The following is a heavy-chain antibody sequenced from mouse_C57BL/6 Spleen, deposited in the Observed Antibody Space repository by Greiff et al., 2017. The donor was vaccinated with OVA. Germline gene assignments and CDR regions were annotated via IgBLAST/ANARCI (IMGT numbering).Heavy chain of an antibody. CDR3: ARSRGLDGGDFDY. CDR2: IHPNSGST. D-gene: IGHD3-3*01. V-gene: IGHV1-64*01. J-gene: IGHJ2*01. Sequence: QVQLQQSGAELVKPGASVKLSCKASGYTFTSYWMHWVKQRPGQGLEWIGMIHPNSGSTNYNEKFKSKATLTVDKSSSTAYMQLSSLTSEDSAVYYCARSRGLDGGDFDYWGQGTTLTVSS. CDR1: GYTFTSYW.